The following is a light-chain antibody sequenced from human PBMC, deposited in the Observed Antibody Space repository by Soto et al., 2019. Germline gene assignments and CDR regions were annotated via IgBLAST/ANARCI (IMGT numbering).Light chain of an antibody. CDR2: NND. CDR3: AAWDGSLNRWV. V-gene: IGLV1-44*01. J-gene: IGLJ3*02. Sequence: QSVLTQAPSASRTPGQRVTISCAGSNSNIGSNTVSWYQQVPGTAPKVLIYNNDQRTSGVPDRLSGSKSGTSASLAIGGLQSEDEADYYCAAWDGSLNRWVFGGGTQLTVL. CDR1: NSNIGSNT.